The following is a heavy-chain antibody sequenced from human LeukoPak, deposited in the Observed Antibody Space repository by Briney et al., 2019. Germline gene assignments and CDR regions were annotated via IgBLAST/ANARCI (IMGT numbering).Heavy chain of an antibody. Sequence: GSLRLSCAASGFTFSSYSMNWVRQAPGKGLEWVSSISSSSSYIYYADSVKGRFTISRDNAKNSLYLQMNSLRAEDTVVYYCARDFCSSTSCYFDYWGQGTLVTVSS. CDR2: ISSSSSYI. D-gene: IGHD2-2*01. CDR1: GFTFSSYS. CDR3: ARDFCSSTSCYFDY. J-gene: IGHJ4*02. V-gene: IGHV3-21*01.